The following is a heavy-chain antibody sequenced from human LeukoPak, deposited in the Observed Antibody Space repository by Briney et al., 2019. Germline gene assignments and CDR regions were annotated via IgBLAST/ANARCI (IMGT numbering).Heavy chain of an antibody. CDR1: GYTFTGYY. CDR3: ARDSPHSSTAGGWFDP. V-gene: IGHV1-2*02. Sequence: ASVKVSCKASGYTFTGYYMHWVRQAPGQGLEWMGWINPNSGGTNYAQRFQGRVTMTRDTSISTAYMELSRLRSDDTAVYYCARDSPHSSTAGGWFDPWGQGTLVTVSS. CDR2: INPNSGGT. J-gene: IGHJ5*02. D-gene: IGHD2-15*01.